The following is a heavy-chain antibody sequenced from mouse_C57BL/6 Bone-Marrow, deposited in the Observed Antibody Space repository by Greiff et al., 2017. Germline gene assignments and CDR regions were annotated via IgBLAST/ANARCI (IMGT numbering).Heavy chain of an antibody. J-gene: IGHJ4*01. CDR3: AKGKLRRTPYYAMDY. V-gene: IGHV1-72*01. Sequence: QVQLQQPGAELVKPGASVKLSCKASGYTFTSYWMHWVKQRPGRGLEWIGRIDPNSGGTKYNEKFKSKATLTVDKPSSTAYMQLSSLTSEDSAVXYCAKGKLRRTPYYAMDYWGQGTSVTVSS. CDR1: GYTFTSYW. D-gene: IGHD3-2*02. CDR2: IDPNSGGT.